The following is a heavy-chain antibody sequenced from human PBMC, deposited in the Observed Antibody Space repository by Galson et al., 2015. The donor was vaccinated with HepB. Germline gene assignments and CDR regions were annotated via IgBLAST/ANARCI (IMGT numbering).Heavy chain of an antibody. J-gene: IGHJ2*01. D-gene: IGHD5-12*01. CDR2: IDATDSYT. CDR1: GYSFSNYW. CDR3: ARSRGYRYGSGEWHFDL. Sequence: QSGAEVKKPGESLTISCKASGYSFSNYWINWVRQTPGKGLEWMGSIDATDSYTKYSPSFQGHVTISADNSISTAYLQWSSLKVSDSAMYYCARSRGYRYGSGEWHFDLWGRGTLVTVSS. V-gene: IGHV5-10-1*01.